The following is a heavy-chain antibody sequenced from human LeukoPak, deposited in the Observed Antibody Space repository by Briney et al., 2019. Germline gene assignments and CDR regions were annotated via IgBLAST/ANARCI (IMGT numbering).Heavy chain of an antibody. CDR2: INQSGST. CDR3: AAGCSSTSCYWYYYTDV. J-gene: IGHJ6*03. V-gene: IGHV4-34*01. Sequence: SETLSLTCAVYGGSFSGYYWNWIRQPPGKGLGWIGEINQSGSTNYNPSLKSRVTISVDTSKKQFSLKLSPVTAADTAVYYCAAGCSSTSCYWYYYTDVWGKGTTVTVSS. D-gene: IGHD2-2*01. CDR1: GGSFSGYY.